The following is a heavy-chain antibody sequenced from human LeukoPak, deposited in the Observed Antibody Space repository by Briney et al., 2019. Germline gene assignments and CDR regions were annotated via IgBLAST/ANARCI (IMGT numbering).Heavy chain of an antibody. CDR1: GYTFTSYD. V-gene: IGHV1-8*01. J-gene: IGHJ4*02. CDR2: MNPTSGKT. CDR3: ARGSRYCSSDNCYHFDY. Sequence: ASVKVSCKASGYTFTSYDINWVRQATGQGLEWMGWMNPTSGKTGYTQKFQGRATMTSDTSTGTAYMEMSSLRSEDTAVYYCARGSRYCSSDNCYHFDYWGQGTLVTGSS. D-gene: IGHD2-2*01.